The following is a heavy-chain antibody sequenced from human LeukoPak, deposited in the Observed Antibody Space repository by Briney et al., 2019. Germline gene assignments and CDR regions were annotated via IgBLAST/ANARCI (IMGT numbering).Heavy chain of an antibody. D-gene: IGHD6-13*01. CDR2: INSDGSST. V-gene: IGHV3-74*01. Sequence: GGSLRLSCAASGFTFSSYWMHWVRQAPGKGLVWVSRINSDGSSTSYADSVKGRFTISRDNAKNTLYLQMNSLRAGDTAVYYCARVAGGSSPYYFDYWGRGTLVTVSS. J-gene: IGHJ4*02. CDR3: ARVAGGSSPYYFDY. CDR1: GFTFSSYW.